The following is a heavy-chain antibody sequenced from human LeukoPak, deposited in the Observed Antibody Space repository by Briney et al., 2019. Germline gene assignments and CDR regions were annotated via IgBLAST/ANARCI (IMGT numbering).Heavy chain of an antibody. CDR2: ISGSGGST. V-gene: IGHV3-23*01. Sequence: PGGSLRLSCAASGFTFSSYGMSWVRQAPGKGLEWVSAISGSGGSTYYADSVKGRFTISRDNSKNTLYLQMNSLRAEDTAVYYCAKVEGRVWFGESKYYFDYWGQGTLVTVSS. D-gene: IGHD3-10*01. J-gene: IGHJ4*02. CDR3: AKVEGRVWFGESKYYFDY. CDR1: GFTFSSYG.